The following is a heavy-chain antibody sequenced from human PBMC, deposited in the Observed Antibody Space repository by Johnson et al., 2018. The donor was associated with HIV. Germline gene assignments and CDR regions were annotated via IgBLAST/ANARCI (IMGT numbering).Heavy chain of an antibody. D-gene: IGHD6-13*01. CDR1: GFTFSSYG. J-gene: IGHJ3*02. CDR3: AKKGRAAAEGGVGAFDI. V-gene: IGHV3-33*06. Sequence: LLVESGGGVVQPGRSLRLSCAASGFTFSSYGMHWVRQAPGKGLEWVAVIWYDGSNKYYADSVKGRFTISRDNSKNTLYLQMNSLRAEDTAVYYCAKKGRAAAEGGVGAFDIWGQGTMVTVSS. CDR2: IWYDGSNK.